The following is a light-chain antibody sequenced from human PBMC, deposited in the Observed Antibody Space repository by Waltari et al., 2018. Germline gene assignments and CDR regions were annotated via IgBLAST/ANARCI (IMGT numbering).Light chain of an antibody. CDR1: SRDVGFYNY. V-gene: IGLV2-14*01. Sequence: QSALTQPTAVSGSPGQSITISCPGTSRDVGFYNYVSWYQQSQGKVPQLLIYDVSDRPSGVSSRFSGSKSGNTASLTISGLQADDEADYYCNSYTGSSSWVFGGGTKLTVL. J-gene: IGLJ3*02. CDR2: DVS. CDR3: NSYTGSSSWV.